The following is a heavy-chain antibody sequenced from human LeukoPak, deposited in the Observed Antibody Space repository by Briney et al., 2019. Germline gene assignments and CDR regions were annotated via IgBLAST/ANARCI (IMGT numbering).Heavy chain of an antibody. CDR2: ISATSTYT. Sequence: PGGSLRLSCVASGFTFSDYYMNWIRQAPGKGLEWLSYISATSTYTNYADSVKGRFTISRDNAKNSLYLQMNSLRAEDTAVYYCASSRGSGSYANDWGQGTLVTVSS. CDR3: ASSRGSGSYAND. D-gene: IGHD3-10*01. J-gene: IGHJ4*02. V-gene: IGHV3-11*03. CDR1: GFTFSDYY.